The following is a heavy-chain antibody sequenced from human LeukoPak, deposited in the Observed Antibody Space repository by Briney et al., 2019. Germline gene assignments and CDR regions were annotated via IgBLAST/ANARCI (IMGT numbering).Heavy chain of an antibody. D-gene: IGHD6-13*01. CDR1: GGTFSSYA. J-gene: IGHJ4*02. V-gene: IGHV1-69*01. Sequence: SVKVSCKASGGTFSSYAISWVRQAPGQGLEWMGGIIPIFGTANYAQKFQGRVTITADESTSTAYMELSSLRSEDTAVYYCARDRDKYSSSLAFDYWGQGTLVTVSS. CDR2: IIPIFGTA. CDR3: ARDRDKYSSSLAFDY.